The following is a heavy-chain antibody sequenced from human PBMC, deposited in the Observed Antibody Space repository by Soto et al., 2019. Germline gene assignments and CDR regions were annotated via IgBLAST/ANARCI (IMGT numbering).Heavy chain of an antibody. Sequence: GGSLRRSCDASGFTFSNYAMNWVRQAPGKGLEWVVGITDDGNNRYYADSVKGRFTISRDNSKNTLYLQMNSLRAEDTAVYYCARNGYSYGYYSFDYWGQGTLVTVSS. CDR1: GFTFSNYA. J-gene: IGHJ4*02. CDR3: ARNGYSYGYYSFDY. V-gene: IGHV3-30-3*01. D-gene: IGHD5-18*01. CDR2: ITDDGNNR.